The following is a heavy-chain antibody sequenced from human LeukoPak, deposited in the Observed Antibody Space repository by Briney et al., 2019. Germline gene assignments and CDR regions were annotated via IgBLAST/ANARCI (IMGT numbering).Heavy chain of an antibody. J-gene: IGHJ4*02. D-gene: IGHD5-12*01. Sequence: ASVKVSCKASGYSFTNYYIYWVRQAPGQGLEWMGIINPSGGSTSYAQKFQGRVTMTRDTSTSTVYMELSSLRSKDTAVYYCARGPYVDIVATLDYWGQGTLVTVSS. V-gene: IGHV1-46*01. CDR3: ARGPYVDIVATLDY. CDR2: INPSGGST. CDR1: GYSFTNYY.